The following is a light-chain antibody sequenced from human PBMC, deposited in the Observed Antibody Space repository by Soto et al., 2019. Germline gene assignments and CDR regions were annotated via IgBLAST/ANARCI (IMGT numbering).Light chain of an antibody. V-gene: IGKV1-5*03. J-gene: IGKJ4*01. Sequence: DIQMTQSPSTLSASVGDRVTITCRASQSISSWLAWYQQKPGKAPKLLISKASSLESGVSSRFSGTGSGTEFTLTISSLQPDDFVTYYCQQYNSYALTFGGGTKVEIK. CDR3: QQYNSYALT. CDR1: QSISSW. CDR2: KAS.